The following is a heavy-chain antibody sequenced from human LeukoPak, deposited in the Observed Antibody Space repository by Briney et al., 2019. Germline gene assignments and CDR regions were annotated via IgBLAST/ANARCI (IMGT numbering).Heavy chain of an antibody. V-gene: IGHV4-59*01. Sequence: SETLCLTCTVSGGSISSYYWSWIRQPPGKGLEWIGYIYYSGSTNYNPSLKSRVTISVDTSKNQFSLKLSSVTAADTAVYYCARGTSYGDLFDYWGQGTLVTVSS. CDR1: GGSISSYY. CDR3: ARGTSYGDLFDY. CDR2: IYYSGST. D-gene: IGHD5-18*01. J-gene: IGHJ4*02.